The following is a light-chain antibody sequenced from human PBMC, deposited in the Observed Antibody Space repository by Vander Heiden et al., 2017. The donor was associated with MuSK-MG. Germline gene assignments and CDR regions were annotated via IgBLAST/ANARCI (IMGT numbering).Light chain of an antibody. J-gene: IGKJ4*01. CDR2: DAS. CDR1: QSVSSY. V-gene: IGKV3-11*01. CDR3: QQRSNWPLT. Sequence: EIVLTQSPATLSLSPGERATLSCRASQSVSSYLAWYQQKPGQAPRLLIYDASNRATGIPARFSGSASGTDFTLTISMLEPEDFAVYYCQQRSNWPLTFGGGTKVEIK.